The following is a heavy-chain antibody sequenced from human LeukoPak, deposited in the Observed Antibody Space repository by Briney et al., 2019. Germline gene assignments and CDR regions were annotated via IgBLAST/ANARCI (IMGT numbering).Heavy chain of an antibody. CDR2: IYHSGST. V-gene: IGHV4-4*02. CDR1: GGSINRGGNY. D-gene: IGHD5-12*01. Sequence: SETLSLTCSVSGGSINRGGNYWSWIRQHPGKGLEWIGEIYHSGSTNYNPSLKSRVTISVDKSKNQFSLKLSSVTAADTAVYYCARGVATIDYYYYYGMDVWGQGTTVTVSS. J-gene: IGHJ6*02. CDR3: ARGVATIDYYYYYGMDV.